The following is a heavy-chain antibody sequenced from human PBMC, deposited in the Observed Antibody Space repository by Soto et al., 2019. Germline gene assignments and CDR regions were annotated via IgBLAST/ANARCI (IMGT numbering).Heavy chain of an antibody. CDR1: GGSFSDYY. D-gene: IGHD1-26*01. CDR2: VSHSGST. CDR3: AREEPASRHRDY. V-gene: IGHV4-34*02. J-gene: IGHJ4*02. Sequence: QVQLQQWRAGLLKPSETLSLTCAVYGGSFSDYYWSWIRQTPEKGLEWIGEVSHSGSTTYNPSLKNRVTIAIHTSKNQFSLTLNSVTAADTAMYFCAREEPASRHRDYGGQGNLVIVSS.